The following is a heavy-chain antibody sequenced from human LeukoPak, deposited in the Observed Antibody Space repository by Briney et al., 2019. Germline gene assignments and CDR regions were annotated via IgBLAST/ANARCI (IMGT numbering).Heavy chain of an antibody. CDR1: GFTFSSYG. V-gene: IGHV3-30*18. D-gene: IGHD3-10*01. CDR3: AKTYYYGSGSYSNYYYGMDV. Sequence: PGRSLRLSCAASGFTFSSYGMYWVRQAPGKGLEWVAVISYDGSNKYYADSVKGRFTISRDNSKNTLYLQMNSLRAEDTAVYYCAKTYYYGSGSYSNYYYGMDVWGKGTTVTVSS. J-gene: IGHJ6*04. CDR2: ISYDGSNK.